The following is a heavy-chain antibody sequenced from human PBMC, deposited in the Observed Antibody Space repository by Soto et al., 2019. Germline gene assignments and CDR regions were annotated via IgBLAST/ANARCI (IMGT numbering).Heavy chain of an antibody. D-gene: IGHD2-15*01. J-gene: IGHJ6*03. CDR2: IKQDGSEK. CDR3: ARVVVAAILNAYYYYYMDV. Sequence: GGSLRLSCAASGFTFSSYWMSWVRQAPGKGLEWVANIKQDGSEKYYVDSVKGRFTISRDNAKNSLYLQMNSLRAEDTAVYYCARVVVAAILNAYYYYYMDVWGKGTTVTVSS. V-gene: IGHV3-7*01. CDR1: GFTFSSYW.